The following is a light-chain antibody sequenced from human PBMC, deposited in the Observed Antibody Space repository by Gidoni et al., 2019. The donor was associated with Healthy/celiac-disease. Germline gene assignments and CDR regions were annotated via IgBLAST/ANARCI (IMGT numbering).Light chain of an antibody. V-gene: IGKV1-39*01. CDR3: QQSHSTPPYT. CDR1: QSIRSY. Sequence: DIQMTQSPSSLSASVGDRVTITCGESQSIRSYLNWYQQKPGKAHKLLIYAASSLQSGVPSRFSGSGSETDFTLTISSLQPEDFKTYYCQQSHSTPPYTFGQGTKLEIK. J-gene: IGKJ2*01. CDR2: AAS.